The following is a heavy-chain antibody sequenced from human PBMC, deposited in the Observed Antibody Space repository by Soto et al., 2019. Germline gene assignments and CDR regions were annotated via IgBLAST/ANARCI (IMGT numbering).Heavy chain of an antibody. CDR2: ITGAGDGT. CDR1: GFTIENSV. V-gene: IGHV3-74*01. Sequence: EVQLVESGGGLVQPGGSLRLSCVASGFTIENSVMHWVRQTPGKGLMWVSRITGAGDGTLYADSVQGRFTISRDNAKNTVYLHMNGLRVEEKAVYYCARAQKWRQLSLNVFDLWGQGTTVTVSS. D-gene: IGHD5-18*01. CDR3: ARAQKWRQLSLNVFDL. J-gene: IGHJ3*01.